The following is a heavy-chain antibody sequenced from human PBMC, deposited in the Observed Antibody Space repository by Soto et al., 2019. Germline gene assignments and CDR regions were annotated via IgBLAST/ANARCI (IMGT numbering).Heavy chain of an antibody. CDR3: ARGSSGQVGMDV. V-gene: IGHV4-59*12. Sequence: SETLSLTCTGSGGSISSYYWSWIRQPPGKGLEWIGYIYYSGSTNYNPSLKSRVTISVDTSKNQFSLKLSSVTAADTAGYYCARGSSGQVGMDVWGQGTTVTVSS. CDR1: GGSISSYY. D-gene: IGHD6-19*01. J-gene: IGHJ6*01. CDR2: IYYSGST.